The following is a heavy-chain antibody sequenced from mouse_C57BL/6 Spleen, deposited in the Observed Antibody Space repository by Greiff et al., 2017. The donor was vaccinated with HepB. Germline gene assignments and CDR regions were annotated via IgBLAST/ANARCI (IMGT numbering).Heavy chain of an antibody. J-gene: IGHJ2*01. CDR3: ARERYGSSFFDY. CDR1: GFTFSSYA. D-gene: IGHD1-1*01. CDR2: ISDGGSYT. Sequence: EVKLMESGGGLVKPGGSLKLSCAASGFTFSSYAMSWVRQTPEKRLEWVATISDGGSYTYYPDNVKGRFTISRDNAKNNLYLQMSHLKSEDTAMYYCARERYGSSFFDYWGQGTTLTVSS. V-gene: IGHV5-4*01.